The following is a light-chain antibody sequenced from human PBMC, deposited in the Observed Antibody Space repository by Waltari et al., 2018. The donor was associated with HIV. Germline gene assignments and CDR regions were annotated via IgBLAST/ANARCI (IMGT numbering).Light chain of an antibody. Sequence: QSALTQPASVSGSPGQSITISCTGSISDVGNSDLVSWYQQYPGKAPTLIIYEVKKWPSGISDRFSGSKSGTTASLTISGLQADDEADYYCTSYAGIIPVVFGGGTKLTVL. J-gene: IGLJ2*01. CDR2: EVK. V-gene: IGLV2-23*02. CDR3: TSYAGIIPVV. CDR1: ISDVGNSDL.